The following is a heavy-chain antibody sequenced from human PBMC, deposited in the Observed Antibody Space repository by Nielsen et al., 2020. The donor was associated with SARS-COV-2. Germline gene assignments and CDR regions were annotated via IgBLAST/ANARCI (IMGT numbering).Heavy chain of an antibody. J-gene: IGHJ4*02. CDR3: AGGDSQDY. Sequence: GESLKISCAASGFTVSRKYMTWVRQAPGKGLGWVSVIFSGGRIEYADSVKGRFTISRDHSKNTLYLQMNSLKIDDTAVYYCAGGDSQDYWGQGALVTVSS. D-gene: IGHD2-21*02. CDR1: GFTVSRKY. CDR2: IFSGGRI. V-gene: IGHV3-53*01.